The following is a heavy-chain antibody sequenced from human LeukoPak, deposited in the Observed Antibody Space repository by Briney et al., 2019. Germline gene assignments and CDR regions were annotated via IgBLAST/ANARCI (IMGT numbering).Heavy chain of an antibody. Sequence: GGSLRLSCAASGFTFSSYSMNWVRQAPGKGLEWVSSISSSSSYIYYADSVKGRFTISRDNAKNSLYLQMNSLRAEDTAVYYCARDIAVLWFGESERRKGDYWGQGTLVTVSS. CDR3: ARDIAVLWFGESERRKGDY. J-gene: IGHJ4*02. CDR1: GFTFSSYS. D-gene: IGHD3-10*01. V-gene: IGHV3-21*01. CDR2: ISSSSSYI.